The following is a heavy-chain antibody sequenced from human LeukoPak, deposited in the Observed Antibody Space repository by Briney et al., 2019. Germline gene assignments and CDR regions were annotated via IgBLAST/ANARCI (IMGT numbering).Heavy chain of an antibody. V-gene: IGHV3-9*02. CDR3: AKVLRSGYYY. J-gene: IGHJ4*02. Sequence: GRSLRLSCAASGFTSDDFAMHWVRQAPGKGLEWVSGITWNGDSVGYADSVKGRFTVSRDNAKNSLYLQVNSLRAEDTALYYCAKVLRSGYYYWGQGTLVTVSS. D-gene: IGHD3-3*01. CDR2: ITWNGDSV. CDR1: GFTSDDFA.